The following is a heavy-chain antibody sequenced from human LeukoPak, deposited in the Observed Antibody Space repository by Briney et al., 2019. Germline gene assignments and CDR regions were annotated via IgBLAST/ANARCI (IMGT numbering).Heavy chain of an antibody. D-gene: IGHD6-13*01. CDR3: ASSGYSSSWYFDY. J-gene: IGHJ4*02. Sequence: GGSLRLSCAASGFTFSDYYMSWVRQAPGKGLEWVSAMTGDGATTYYADSMKGRFTISRDNSKNTLYLQMNSLRAEDTAVYYCASSGYSSSWYFDYWGQGTLVTVSS. CDR1: GFTFSDYY. CDR2: MTGDGATT. V-gene: IGHV3-23*01.